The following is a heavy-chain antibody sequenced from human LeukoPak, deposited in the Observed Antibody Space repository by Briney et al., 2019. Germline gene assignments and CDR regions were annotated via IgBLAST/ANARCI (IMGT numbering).Heavy chain of an antibody. Sequence: GGSLRLPCAASGFTVNSNYMSWVRQAPGKGLEWVSVIYSEGNDGTTYYADSVKGRFTISRDNSKNTLYLQMNSLRAEDTAVYYCARDSGYGHYYFDYWGQGALVTVSS. D-gene: IGHD3-10*01. CDR2: IYSEGNDGTT. CDR3: ARDSGYGHYYFDY. J-gene: IGHJ4*02. CDR1: GFTVNSNY. V-gene: IGHV3-53*01.